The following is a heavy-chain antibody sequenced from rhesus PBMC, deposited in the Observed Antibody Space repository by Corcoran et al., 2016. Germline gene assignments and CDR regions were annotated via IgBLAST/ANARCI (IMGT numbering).Heavy chain of an antibody. J-gene: IGHJ6*01. CDR3: TTEGYCSGGVCYTVYYGLDS. Sequence: EVQLVESGGGLVQPGGSLRLSCAASGFTVSNVWMNWVRQAPGKGREGVARIRSKGGCVNEDYSQSVQGRFTISKDNSKNTLYLQMNGLKSGVTAVYYCTTEGYCSGGVCYTVYYGLDSWGQGVVVTVSS. V-gene: IGHV3-30*01. CDR1: GFTVSNVW. D-gene: IGHD2-39*02. CDR2: IRSKGGCVNE.